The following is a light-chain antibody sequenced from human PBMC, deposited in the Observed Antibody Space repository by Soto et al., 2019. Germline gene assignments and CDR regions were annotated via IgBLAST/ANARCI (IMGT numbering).Light chain of an antibody. CDR2: DIS. V-gene: IGKV3-11*01. J-gene: IGKJ5*01. Sequence: EIVWTQSPATLSVSPGGRASLSCRASQSVAGSLAWYQQKPGQXPXXLIYDISTRAAAIPARFIGSGSGTEFTLPVSSLEPEDFALDDCQQRSNRITFGQGTRLEIK. CDR3: QQRSNRIT. CDR1: QSVAGS.